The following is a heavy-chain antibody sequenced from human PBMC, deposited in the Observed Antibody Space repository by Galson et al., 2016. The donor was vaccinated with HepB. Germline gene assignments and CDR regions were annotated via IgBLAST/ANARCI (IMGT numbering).Heavy chain of an antibody. CDR3: AKDLPSAYYYESGGYSDTFDV. CDR2: ISSSGGKA. D-gene: IGHD3-22*01. CDR1: GFTFSGYA. V-gene: IGHV3-23*01. J-gene: IGHJ3*01. Sequence: SLRLSCAASGFTFSGYAMSWVRQAPGQGLEWVSAISSSGGKAFYADSVEGRFTISRDNSKNTLFLQMNSLRAEDTAVYYCAKDLPSAYYYESGGYSDTFDVWGQGTLVTVSS.